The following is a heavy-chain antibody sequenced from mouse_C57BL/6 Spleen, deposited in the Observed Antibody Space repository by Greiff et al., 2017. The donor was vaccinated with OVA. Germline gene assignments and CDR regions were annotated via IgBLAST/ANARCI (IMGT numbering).Heavy chain of an antibody. CDR2: INPSTGGT. J-gene: IGHJ3*01. Sequence: VQLQQSGPELVKPGASVKISCKASGYSFTGYYMNWVKQSPEKSLEWIGEINPSTGGTTYNQKFKAKATLTVDKSSSTAYMQLKSLTSEDSALYYCAVDYGRSSFAYWGQGTLVTVSA. V-gene: IGHV1-42*01. CDR3: AVDYGRSSFAY. CDR1: GYSFTGYY. D-gene: IGHD2-4*01.